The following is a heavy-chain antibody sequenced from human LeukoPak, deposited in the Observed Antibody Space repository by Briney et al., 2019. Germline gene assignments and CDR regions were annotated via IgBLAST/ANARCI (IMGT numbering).Heavy chain of an antibody. V-gene: IGHV1-18*04. Sequence: ASVKVSCKASGYTFTSYGISWVRQAPGQGLEWMGWISAYNGNTNYAQKLQGRVTMTTDTSTSTAYMEQRSLRSDDTAVYYCARGYDILTGYYKGQGQYYFDYWGQGTLVTVSS. CDR3: ARGYDILTGYYKGQGQYYFDY. CDR2: ISAYNGNT. J-gene: IGHJ4*02. CDR1: GYTFTSYG. D-gene: IGHD3-9*01.